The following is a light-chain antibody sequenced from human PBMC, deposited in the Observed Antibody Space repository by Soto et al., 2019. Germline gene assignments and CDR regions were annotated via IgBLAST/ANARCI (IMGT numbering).Light chain of an antibody. V-gene: IGLV2-11*01. CDR1: SSDVGGYNY. CDR2: DVS. J-gene: IGLJ1*01. CDR3: CSYAGSYSYV. Sequence: QSALTQPRSVSGSPGQSVTISCTGTSSDVGGYNYVSWYQQHPGKAPKHMIYDVSKRPSGVPDRFSGSKSGNTASLTISGLQDEDEADYYCCSYAGSYSYVFGTGTKVTVL.